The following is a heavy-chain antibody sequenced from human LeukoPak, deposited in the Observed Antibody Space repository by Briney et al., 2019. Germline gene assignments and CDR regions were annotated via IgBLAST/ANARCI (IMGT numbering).Heavy chain of an antibody. J-gene: IGHJ3*02. CDR3: ARAQKYYDILTGYSAKNAFDI. Sequence: PSETLSLTCTVSGGSISSYYWSWIRQPPGKGLEWIGYIYYSGSTNYNPSLKSRVTISVDTSKNQFPLKLSSVTAADTAVYYCARAQKYYDILTGYSAKNAFDIWGQGTMVTVSS. D-gene: IGHD3-9*01. CDR2: IYYSGST. CDR1: GGSISSYY. V-gene: IGHV4-59*12.